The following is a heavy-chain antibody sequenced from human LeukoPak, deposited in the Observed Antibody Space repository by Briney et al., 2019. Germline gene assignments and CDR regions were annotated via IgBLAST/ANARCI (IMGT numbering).Heavy chain of an antibody. Sequence: GGSLRLSCAASVFPQIRYDMYGPRQTPDKGLEWVAYSRRDGTYVNYADSVKGRFIISRENSKNTLGLQMNSLRDEDTALYFCASGGTTRGTIASWGQGTLVPVSS. V-gene: IGHV3-30*02. J-gene: IGHJ4*02. D-gene: IGHD1-26*01. CDR2: SRRDGTYV. CDR1: VFPQIRYD. CDR3: ASGGTTRGTIAS.